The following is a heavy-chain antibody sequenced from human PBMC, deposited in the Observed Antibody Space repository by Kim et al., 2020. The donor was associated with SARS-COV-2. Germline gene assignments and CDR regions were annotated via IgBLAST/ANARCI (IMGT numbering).Heavy chain of an antibody. CDR2: IYSGGST. CDR1: GFTVSSNY. V-gene: IGHV3-53*01. J-gene: IGHJ4*02. D-gene: IGHD4-17*01. Sequence: GGSLRLSCAASGFTVSSNYMSWVRQAPGKGLEWVSVIYSGGSTYYADSVKGRFTISRDNSKNTLYLQMNSLRAEDTAVYYCAISKGLLSDFDYWGQGTLVTVSS. CDR3: AISKGLLSDFDY.